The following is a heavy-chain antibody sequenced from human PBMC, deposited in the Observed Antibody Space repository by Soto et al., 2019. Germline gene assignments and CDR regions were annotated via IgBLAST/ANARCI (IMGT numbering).Heavy chain of an antibody. J-gene: IGHJ4*02. Sequence: GASVKVSCKVSGQTLTEISMHWVRQAPGKGLEWMGGFDPEDGETIYAQKFQGRVTMTEDTSTDTAYMELSSLRSEDTAVYYCATADPMIVVVTPFDYWGQGTLVTVSS. D-gene: IGHD3-22*01. CDR1: GQTLTEIS. V-gene: IGHV1-24*01. CDR2: FDPEDGET. CDR3: ATADPMIVVVTPFDY.